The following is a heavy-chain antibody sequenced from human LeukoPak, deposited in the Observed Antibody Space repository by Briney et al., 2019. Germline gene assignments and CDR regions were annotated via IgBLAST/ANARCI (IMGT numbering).Heavy chain of an antibody. V-gene: IGHV3-7*01. CDR2: IKQDGSEK. Sequence: GGSLRLSCAASGFTFSNYWMSWVRQAPGKGLEWVGNIKQDGSEKDYVDSLKGRFTISRDNAKNSVSLQMNSLRVEDTAVYYCARIGYSSSSFDYWGQRTLVTVSS. J-gene: IGHJ4*02. CDR1: GFTFSNYW. D-gene: IGHD6-13*01. CDR3: ARIGYSSSSFDY.